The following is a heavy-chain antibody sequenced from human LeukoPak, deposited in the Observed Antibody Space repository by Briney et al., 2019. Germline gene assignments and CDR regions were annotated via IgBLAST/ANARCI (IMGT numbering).Heavy chain of an antibody. CDR3: ARGRRGAALDY. D-gene: IGHD5-12*01. CDR2: INHSGST. V-gene: IGHV4-34*01. Sequence: SSETLSLTCAVYGGSFSGYYWSWIRQPPGKGPEWIGEINHSGSTNYNPSLKSRVTISVDTSKNQFSLKLSSVTAADTAVYYCARGRRGAALDYWGQGTLVTVSS. CDR1: GGSFSGYY. J-gene: IGHJ4*02.